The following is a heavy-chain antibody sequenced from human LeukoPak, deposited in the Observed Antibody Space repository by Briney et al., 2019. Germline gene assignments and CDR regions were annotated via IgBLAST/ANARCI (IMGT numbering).Heavy chain of an antibody. V-gene: IGHV4-34*01. D-gene: IGHD6-13*01. Sequence: SETLSLTRAVYGGSLSGYYWSWIRQPPGKGLEWIGEINHSGSTNYNPSLKSRVTISADTSKNQFSLKLISVTAADTGVYYCAWGYSANGRRGAAAVYWGQGTLVTVSS. CDR2: INHSGST. CDR3: AWGYSANGRRGAAAVY. J-gene: IGHJ4*02. CDR1: GGSLSGYY.